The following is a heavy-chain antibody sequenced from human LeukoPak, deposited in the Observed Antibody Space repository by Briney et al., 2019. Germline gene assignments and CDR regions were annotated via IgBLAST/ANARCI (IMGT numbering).Heavy chain of an antibody. CDR1: GYHISSGYY. CDR3: ARDLSYGSGEGY. V-gene: IGHV4-30-4*02. J-gene: IGHJ4*02. D-gene: IGHD3-10*01. CDR2: IYYSGST. Sequence: SDTLSLTCTVSGYHISSGYYWGWIRQPPGKGLEWIWYIYYSGSTYYNLSIKSRVTISVDTSKNQFSLKLSSVTAADTAVYYWARDLSYGSGEGYWGQGTPVTVSS.